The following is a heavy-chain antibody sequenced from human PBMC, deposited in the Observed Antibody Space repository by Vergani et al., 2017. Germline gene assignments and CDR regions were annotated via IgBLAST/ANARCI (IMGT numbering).Heavy chain of an antibody. CDR1: GFTFDTYT. V-gene: IGHV3-23*01. CDR3: TTAWGLYYLHGEYFQY. J-gene: IGHJ1*01. Sequence: EVQLLESGGGLVQPGGSRRLSCAGAGFTFDTYTMAYVRQAPGKGLEWVATISSSGGDIFYADSVKGRFTISRDNSKNTLFLQMNSLTDEDTAVYYCTTAWGLYYLHGEYFQYWGRGTLVSVSS. CDR2: ISSSGGDI. D-gene: IGHD3-10*01.